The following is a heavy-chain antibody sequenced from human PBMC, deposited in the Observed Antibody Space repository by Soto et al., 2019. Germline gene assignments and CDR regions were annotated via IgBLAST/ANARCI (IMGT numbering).Heavy chain of an antibody. CDR3: AGEGVRNCTNGVGPHYYYMDV. J-gene: IGHJ6*03. CDR2: MNPNSGNT. D-gene: IGHD2-8*01. CDR1: GYTFTSYD. Sequence: ASVKVSCKASGYTFTSYDINWVRQATGQGLEWMGWMNPNSGNTGYAQKFQGRVTMTRNTSISTAYMELSSLRSEDTAVYYCAGEGVRNCTNGVGPHYYYMDVWGKGTTVTVSS. V-gene: IGHV1-8*01.